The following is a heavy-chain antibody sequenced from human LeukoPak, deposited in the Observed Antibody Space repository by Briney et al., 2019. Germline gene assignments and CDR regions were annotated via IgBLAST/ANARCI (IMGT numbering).Heavy chain of an antibody. CDR3: ARYSYGTFDY. Sequence: SETLSLTRTGSCGSLSSYYWSRIRQPPGKGLEWIGYIYYSGSTHYNPSLKSRATISVDTSKNQFSLKLSSVTAADTAVYYCARYSYGTFDYWGQGTLVTVSS. V-gene: IGHV4-59*01. D-gene: IGHD5-18*01. J-gene: IGHJ4*02. CDR1: CGSLSSYY. CDR2: IYYSGST.